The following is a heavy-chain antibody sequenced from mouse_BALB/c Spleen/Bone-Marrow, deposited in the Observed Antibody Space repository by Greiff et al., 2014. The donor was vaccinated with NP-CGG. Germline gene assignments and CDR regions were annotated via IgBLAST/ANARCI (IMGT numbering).Heavy chain of an antibody. D-gene: IGHD1-1*01. CDR1: GFNIKDTY. CDR3: ANYYYGYYFDS. J-gene: IGHJ2*01. CDR2: IDPANGNT. Sequence: VQLQQPGAELVEPGASVKLSCTASGFNIKDTYMHWVKQRPEQGLEWIGRIDPANGNTKYDPKFQGKATITADTSSNTAYLQLSSLTSEDTAVYYCANYYYGYYFDSWGQGTTLTVSS. V-gene: IGHV14-3*02.